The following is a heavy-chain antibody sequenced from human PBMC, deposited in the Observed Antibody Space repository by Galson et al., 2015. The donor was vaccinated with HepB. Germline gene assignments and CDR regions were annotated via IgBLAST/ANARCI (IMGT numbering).Heavy chain of an antibody. J-gene: IGHJ6*02. V-gene: IGHV1-2*02. Sequence: SCKASGYTFTGYYMHWVRQVPGQGLEWMGWINPNTGDTNYAQKIQGRVTMTRDTSISTAYLELSRLRSDDTAVYYCARRPFRYYYGMDVWGQGTTVTVSS. CDR1: GYTFTGYY. CDR2: INPNTGDT. CDR3: ARRPFRYYYGMDV. D-gene: IGHD3-16*01.